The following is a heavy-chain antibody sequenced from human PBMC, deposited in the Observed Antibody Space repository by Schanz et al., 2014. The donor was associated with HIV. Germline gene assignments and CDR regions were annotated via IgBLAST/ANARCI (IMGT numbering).Heavy chain of an antibody. V-gene: IGHV3-74*01. J-gene: IGHJ4*02. D-gene: IGHD3-9*01. CDR3: AREAILTGYYNLDY. CDR1: GFTFSSSW. Sequence: EVQLVESGGGLVQPGGSLTLSCAASGFTFSSSWMHWVRQAPGKGLVWVSHIDTDWSTNYADSVKGRFTISRDNAKNTLYLQMNSLRAEDTALYFCAREAILTGYYNLDYWGQGTLVTVSS. CDR2: IDTDWST.